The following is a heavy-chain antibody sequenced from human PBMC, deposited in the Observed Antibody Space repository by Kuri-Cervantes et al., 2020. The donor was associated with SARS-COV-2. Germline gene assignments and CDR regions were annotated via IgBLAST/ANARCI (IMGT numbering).Heavy chain of an antibody. J-gene: IGHJ4*02. CDR2: ISSDGRNK. D-gene: IGHD2-21*01. CDR3: ARARVGVLDF. Sequence: GGSLRPSCAASGFTFNTCAMHWVRQAPGKGLEWVTMISSDGRNKNYADSVKGRFTISRDNSKSTLYLQINSLRTEDTAIFYCARARVGVLDFWGQGALVTVSS. CDR1: GFTFNTCA. V-gene: IGHV3-30*04.